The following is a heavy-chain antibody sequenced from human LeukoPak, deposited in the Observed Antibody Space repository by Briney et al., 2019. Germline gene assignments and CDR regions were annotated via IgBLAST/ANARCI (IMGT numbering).Heavy chain of an antibody. CDR2: IWYDGSNE. CDR1: GFTFSNYD. V-gene: IGHV3-33*01. D-gene: IGHD1-20*01. J-gene: IGHJ4*02. Sequence: GGSLRLSFAASGFTFSNYDMHWVRQAPGKGLEWVAVIWYDGSNEYYAGSVKGRCTVSRDNSKNTLYLQMNSLRAEDTAVYYCARDHSNWTPDQGYKVFDYWGQGSLVTVSS. CDR3: ARDHSNWTPDQGYKVFDY.